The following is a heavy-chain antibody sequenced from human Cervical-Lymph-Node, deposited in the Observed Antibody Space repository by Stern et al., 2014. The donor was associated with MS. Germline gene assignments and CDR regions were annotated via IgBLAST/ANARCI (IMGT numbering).Heavy chain of an antibody. CDR2: IIPIFGTT. J-gene: IGHJ4*02. V-gene: IGHV1-69*12. D-gene: IGHD1-1*01. Sequence: QDQLVQSGAEVKKPGSSVKVSCKASGGTFSSYAINWVRQAPGQGLEWMGGIIPIFGTTNYAQKFQGRVTITADESTSTAYMELSSLRSEDTAVYYCARDSERMTYLDYWGQGTLVTVSS. CDR1: GGTFSSYA. CDR3: ARDSERMTYLDY.